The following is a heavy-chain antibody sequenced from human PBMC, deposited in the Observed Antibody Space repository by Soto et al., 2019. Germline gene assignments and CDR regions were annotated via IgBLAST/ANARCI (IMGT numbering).Heavy chain of an antibody. J-gene: IGHJ6*02. CDR2: IYYSGST. Sequence: QVQLQESGPGLVKSSETLSLTCTVSGGSVSSGSYYWSWIRQPPGKGLEWIGYIYYSGSTNYNPSLKSRVTISVDTSKNQFSLKLSSVTAADTAVYYCARGVGYYYYGMDVWGQGTTVTVSS. D-gene: IGHD3-10*01. CDR1: GGSVSSGSYY. CDR3: ARGVGYYYYGMDV. V-gene: IGHV4-61*01.